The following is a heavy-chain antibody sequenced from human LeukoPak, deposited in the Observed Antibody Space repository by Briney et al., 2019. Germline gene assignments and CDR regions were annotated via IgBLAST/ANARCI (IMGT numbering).Heavy chain of an antibody. CDR3: ARDSGDYYGSGIFRWFDP. Sequence: GASVKVSCKASGYTFTGYYMHWVRQAPGQGLEWMGWINPNSGGTNYAQKFQGRVTMTRDTSISTAYMELSRLRSDDTAVCYCARDSGDYYGSGIFRWFDPWGQGTLVTVSS. D-gene: IGHD3-10*01. J-gene: IGHJ5*02. CDR1: GYTFTGYY. CDR2: INPNSGGT. V-gene: IGHV1-2*02.